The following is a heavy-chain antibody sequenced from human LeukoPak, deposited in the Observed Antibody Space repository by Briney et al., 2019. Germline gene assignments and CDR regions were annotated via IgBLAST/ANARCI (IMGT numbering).Heavy chain of an antibody. CDR1: GFTFSSYA. CDR3: ATYLYTTLDY. D-gene: IGHD3-16*01. Sequence: GGSLRLSCAASGFTFSSYAMHWVRQAPGKGLEWVAVISYDGSNKYYADSVKGRFTIFRDNAKNSLCLQMNSLRAEDTAVYYCATYLYTTLDYWGQGTLVTVSS. J-gene: IGHJ4*02. CDR2: ISYDGSNK. V-gene: IGHV3-30*04.